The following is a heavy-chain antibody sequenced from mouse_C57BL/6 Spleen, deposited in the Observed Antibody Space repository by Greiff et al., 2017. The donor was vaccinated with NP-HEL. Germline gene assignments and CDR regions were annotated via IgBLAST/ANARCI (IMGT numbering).Heavy chain of an antibody. J-gene: IGHJ2*01. CDR3: ARRDYVGY. Sequence: EVQLQQSGPELVKPGASVKISCKASGYSFTGYYMNWVKQSPEKSLEWIGEINPSTGGTTYNQKFKAKATLTVDKSSSTAYMQLKSLTSEDSAVYYCARRDYVGYWGQGTTLTVSS. CDR2: INPSTGGT. CDR1: GYSFTGYY. V-gene: IGHV1-42*01.